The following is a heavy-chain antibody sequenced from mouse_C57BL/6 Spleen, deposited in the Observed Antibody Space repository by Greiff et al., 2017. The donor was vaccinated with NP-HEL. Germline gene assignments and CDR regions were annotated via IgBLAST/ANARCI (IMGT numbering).Heavy chain of an antibody. CDR2: ISSGGSYT. D-gene: IGHD1-1*01. J-gene: IGHJ2*01. V-gene: IGHV5-6*02. CDR1: GFTFSSYG. CDR3: ARQIYYYGTYFDY. Sequence: EVMLVESGGDLVKPGGSLKLSCAASGFTFSSYGMSWVRQTPDKRLEWVATISSGGSYTYYPDSVKGRFTISRDNAKNTLYLQMSSLMSEDTAMYYCARQIYYYGTYFDYWGQGTTLTVSS.